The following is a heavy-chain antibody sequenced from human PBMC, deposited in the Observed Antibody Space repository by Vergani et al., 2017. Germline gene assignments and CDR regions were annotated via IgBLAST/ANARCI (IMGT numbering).Heavy chain of an antibody. CDR2: ISSSSSTI. V-gene: IGHV3-48*01. CDR3: AKIGRVTTRPYYFDY. Sequence: EVQLVETGGGLIQPGGSLRLSCAASGFTFSSYSMNWVRQAPGKGLEWVSYISSSSSTIYYADSVKGRFTISRDNAKNSLYLQMNSLRAEDTAVYYWAKIGRVTTRPYYFDYWGQGTLVTVSS. CDR1: GFTFSSYS. J-gene: IGHJ4*02. D-gene: IGHD4-17*01.